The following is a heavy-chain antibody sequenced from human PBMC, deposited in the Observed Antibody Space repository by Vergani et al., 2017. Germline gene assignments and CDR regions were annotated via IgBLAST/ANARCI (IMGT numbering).Heavy chain of an antibody. Sequence: QVQLVESGGGVVQPGTSLRLSCVVSGFALNRHAMYWVRQAPGKGLEWVVGISFDGTNDYYPDSVKGRFTISRDIAKNTLYLQVRSLRLEDTGVYHCVRDRGLCAGGRCYTEAWDYWGQGTPVTVSS. CDR3: VRDRGLCAGGRCYTEAWDY. CDR1: GFALNRHA. V-gene: IGHV3-30-3*01. J-gene: IGHJ4*02. CDR2: ISFDGTND. D-gene: IGHD2-2*02.